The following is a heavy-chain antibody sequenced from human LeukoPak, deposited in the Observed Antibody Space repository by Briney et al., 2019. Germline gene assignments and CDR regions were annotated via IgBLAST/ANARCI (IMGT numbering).Heavy chain of an antibody. D-gene: IGHD3-9*01. J-gene: IGHJ3*02. CDR3: ARRNDILTDDAFDI. Sequence: SETLSLTCAVSGVSFSDYYWSWIRQPPGKGLEWIGEINHTGSTNYNPSLKSRVTISVDTSKNQFSLKLSSVTAADTAVYYCARRNDILTDDAFDIWGQGTMVTVSS. CDR2: INHTGST. CDR1: GVSFSDYY. V-gene: IGHV4-34*01.